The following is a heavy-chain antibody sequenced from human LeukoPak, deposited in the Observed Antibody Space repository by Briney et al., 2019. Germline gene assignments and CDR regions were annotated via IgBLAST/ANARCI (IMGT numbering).Heavy chain of an antibody. Sequence: ASVKVSCKASGYTFTSYYMHWVRQAPGQGLEWMGIINPSGGSTSYAQKFQGRVTMTRDTSTSTVYMELSSLRSEDTAVYYCARYREVVTCYYGMDVWGQGTTVTVSS. CDR2: INPSGGST. J-gene: IGHJ6*02. D-gene: IGHD4-23*01. V-gene: IGHV1-46*01. CDR1: GYTFTSYY. CDR3: ARYREVVTCYYGMDV.